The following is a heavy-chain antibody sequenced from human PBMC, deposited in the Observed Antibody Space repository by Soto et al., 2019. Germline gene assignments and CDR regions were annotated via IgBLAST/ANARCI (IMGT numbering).Heavy chain of an antibody. Sequence: QVQLVQSGAEVKKPGSSVKVSCKASGGTFSSYAINWVRQAPGQGLEWMGGIIPIFGTANYAQKFQGRVTITADESTRTAYMEVSSLRSEDTAVYYCARGSGGSSYYYYGMDVWGQGTTVTVSS. CDR1: GGTFSSYA. V-gene: IGHV1-69*12. J-gene: IGHJ6*02. D-gene: IGHD2-15*01. CDR2: IIPIFGTA. CDR3: ARGSGGSSYYYYGMDV.